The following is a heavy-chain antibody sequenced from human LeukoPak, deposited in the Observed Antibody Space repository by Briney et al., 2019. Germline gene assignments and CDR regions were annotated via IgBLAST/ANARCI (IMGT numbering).Heavy chain of an antibody. CDR3: ARTRITMIVGLASRFDY. V-gene: IGHV3-7*01. J-gene: IGHJ4*02. D-gene: IGHD3-22*01. Sequence: GGSLRLSCAASGFTFSSYWMSWVRQAPGKGLEWVADIKQDGSEKYYVDSVKGRFTISRDNAKNSLYLQMNSLRAEDTAVYYCARTRITMIVGLASRFDYWGQGTLVTVSS. CDR1: GFTFSSYW. CDR2: IKQDGSEK.